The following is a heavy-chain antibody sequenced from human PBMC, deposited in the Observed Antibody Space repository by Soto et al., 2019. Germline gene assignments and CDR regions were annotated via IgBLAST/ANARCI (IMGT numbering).Heavy chain of an antibody. CDR2: IYYSGST. V-gene: IGHV4-39*07. CDR1: GGSISSSSYF. CDR3: ARGRTIFGVVIKYYFDY. D-gene: IGHD3-3*01. J-gene: IGHJ4*02. Sequence: SETLSLTCTVSGGSISSSSYFWGWIRRPPAKQLEWIGSIYYSGSTNYNPSLKSRVTISVDTSKNQFSLKLSSVTAADTAVYYCARGRTIFGVVIKYYFDYWGQGTLVTVSS.